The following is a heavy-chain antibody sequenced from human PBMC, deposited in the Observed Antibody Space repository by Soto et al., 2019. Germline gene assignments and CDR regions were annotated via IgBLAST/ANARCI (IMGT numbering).Heavy chain of an antibody. J-gene: IGHJ2*01. CDR3: AKNRGAGSYSNWSFDV. D-gene: IGHD1-26*01. V-gene: IGHV1-2*04. CDR1: GYTFTGYY. Sequence: ASVKVSCKASGYTFTGYYMHWVRQAPGQGLEWMGWINPNSGGTNYAQNFQGWVTMTRDTSISTAYMELSRLRSDDTAVYYCAKNRGAGSYSNWSFDVWGRGTLVTVSS. CDR2: INPNSGGT.